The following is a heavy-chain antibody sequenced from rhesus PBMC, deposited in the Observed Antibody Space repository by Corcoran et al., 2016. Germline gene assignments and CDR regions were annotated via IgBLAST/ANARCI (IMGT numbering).Heavy chain of an antibody. V-gene: IGHV4-160*01. D-gene: IGHD4-23*01. J-gene: IGHJ1*01. CDR3: ARDLSNYVYFEF. CDR2: IYDSTGST. Sequence: QVQLQESGPGLVKPSETLSLTCAVSGGSISSNYWSWIRQSPGKGLEWIGYIYDSTGSTYYSPSLKSRVTISTDTSRKQFSLKLNSVTAADTAVYYCARDLSNYVYFEFWGQGALVTVSS. CDR1: GGSISSNY.